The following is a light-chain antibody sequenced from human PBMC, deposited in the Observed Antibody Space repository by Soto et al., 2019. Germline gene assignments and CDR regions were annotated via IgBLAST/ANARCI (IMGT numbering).Light chain of an antibody. CDR2: EDS. J-gene: IGLJ2*01. V-gene: IGLV2-23*01. Sequence: QSALTQPASVSGSPGQSITISCTGTSSDIGSYDLVSWYQRHPGKAPKLMIHEDSKRLSGVSNRFSGSKSGSTASLTISGLQAEDEADYYCCSYAGSSTLIFGGGTKLTVL. CDR1: SSDIGSYDL. CDR3: CSYAGSSTLI.